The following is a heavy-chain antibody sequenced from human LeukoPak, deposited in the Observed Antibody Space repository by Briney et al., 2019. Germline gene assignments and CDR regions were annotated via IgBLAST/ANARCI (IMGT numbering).Heavy chain of an antibody. V-gene: IGHV3-21*01. Sequence: GGSLRLSCAASGFTFSSYGMNWVRQAPGKGLEWVSSISSSSSYIYYADSVKGRFTISRDNAKNSLYLQMNSLRAEDTAVYYCAREWELDPFDYWGQGTLVTVSS. CDR1: GFTFSSYG. D-gene: IGHD1-26*01. CDR3: AREWELDPFDY. CDR2: ISSSSSYI. J-gene: IGHJ4*02.